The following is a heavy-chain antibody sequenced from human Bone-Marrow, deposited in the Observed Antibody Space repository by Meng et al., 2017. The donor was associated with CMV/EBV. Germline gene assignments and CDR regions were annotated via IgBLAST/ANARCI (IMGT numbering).Heavy chain of an antibody. V-gene: IGHV1-2*02. CDR2: INPNNGDT. Sequence: ASVKVSCKASGYTFTDYYIHWVRQAPGQGLEWMGWINPNNGDTNYAQKFQGRVTLTRDTSIYTALMALSRLRFDDTAIYYCAANLYDVNSLRALDFWGQGALVTVPQ. CDR1: GYTFTDYY. J-gene: IGHJ4*02. D-gene: IGHD3-16*01. CDR3: AANLYDVNSLRALDF.